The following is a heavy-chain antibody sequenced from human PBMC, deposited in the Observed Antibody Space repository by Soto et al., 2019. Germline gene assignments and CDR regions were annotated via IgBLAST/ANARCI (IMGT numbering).Heavy chain of an antibody. Sequence: GGSLRLSCAGSGFTFSNYNMNWVRQAPGKGLEWVSYISSTSTTIYYADSVKGRFTVSRDNAKNSLYLQMNSLRAEDTAVYYCARSVLRGQGTLVTVSS. CDR2: ISSTSTTI. CDR1: GFTFSNYN. J-gene: IGHJ4*02. V-gene: IGHV3-48*01. CDR3: ARSVL.